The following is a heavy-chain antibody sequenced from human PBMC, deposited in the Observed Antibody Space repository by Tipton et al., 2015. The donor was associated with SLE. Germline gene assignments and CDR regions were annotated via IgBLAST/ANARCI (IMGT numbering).Heavy chain of an antibody. J-gene: IGHJ4*02. CDR1: GGSISSSSYY. D-gene: IGHD6-19*01. Sequence: TLSLTCTVSGGSISSSSYYWGWIRQPPGKGLEWIGSIYYSGSTNYNPSLKSRVTISVDTSKNQFSLKLTSVTAADTAVYYCARRRAWQWLGMREDYWGQGTLVTVSS. CDR3: ARRRAWQWLGMREDY. V-gene: IGHV4-39*01. CDR2: IYYSGST.